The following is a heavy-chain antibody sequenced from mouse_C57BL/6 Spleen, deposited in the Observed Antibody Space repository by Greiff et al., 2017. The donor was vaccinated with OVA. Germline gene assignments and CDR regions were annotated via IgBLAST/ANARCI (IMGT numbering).Heavy chain of an antibody. CDR3: AKDHGSSYYAMDY. J-gene: IGHJ4*01. D-gene: IGHD1-1*01. CDR1: GFSLPSYG. V-gene: IGHV2-5*01. CDR2: IWRGGST. Sequence: QVQLQQSGPGLVQPSQSLSITCTVSGFSLPSYGVHWVRQSPGKGLEWLGVIWRGGSTDYNAAFMSRLSITKDNSKSQVFFKMNSLQADDTAIYYCAKDHGSSYYAMDYWGQGTSVTVSS.